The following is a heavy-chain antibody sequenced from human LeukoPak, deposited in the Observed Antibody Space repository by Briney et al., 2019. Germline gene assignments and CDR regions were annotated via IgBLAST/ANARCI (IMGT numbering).Heavy chain of an antibody. Sequence: TGGSLRLSCAASGFTFSSYAMHWVRQAPGKGLEWVAVISYDGSNKYYADSVKGRFTISRDNSKNTLYLQMNSLRAEDTAVYYCARAACGGDCYTHDASVAFDIWGQGTMVTVSS. D-gene: IGHD2-21*02. CDR2: ISYDGSNK. J-gene: IGHJ3*02. CDR3: ARAACGGDCYTHDASVAFDI. V-gene: IGHV3-30*04. CDR1: GFTFSSYA.